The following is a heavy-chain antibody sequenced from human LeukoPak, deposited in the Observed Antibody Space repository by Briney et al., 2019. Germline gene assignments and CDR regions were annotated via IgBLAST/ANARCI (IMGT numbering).Heavy chain of an antibody. D-gene: IGHD6-25*01. Sequence: PSETLSLTCTVSGGSISSGGYYWGWIRQHPGKGLEWIGYIYYSGSTYYNPSLKSRVTISVDTSKSQFSLKLSSVTAADTAAYYCARVSDSQYNWFDPWGQGTLVTVSS. J-gene: IGHJ5*02. CDR1: GGSISSGGYY. V-gene: IGHV4-31*03. CDR2: IYYSGST. CDR3: ARVSDSQYNWFDP.